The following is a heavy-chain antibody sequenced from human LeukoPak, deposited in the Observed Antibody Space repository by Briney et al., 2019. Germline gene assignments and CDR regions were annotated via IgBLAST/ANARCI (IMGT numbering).Heavy chain of an antibody. Sequence: ASVKVSCKASGYSFTGYYIHWVRQAPGQGLEWMGWINPNSGGTNYAQKFQGRVTMTRDTSISTAYMELSRLRSDDTAVYYCARCRGYSSSWFDPWGQGTLVTVSS. CDR3: ARCRGYSSSWFDP. J-gene: IGHJ5*02. V-gene: IGHV1-2*02. D-gene: IGHD5-18*01. CDR2: INPNSGGT. CDR1: GYSFTGYY.